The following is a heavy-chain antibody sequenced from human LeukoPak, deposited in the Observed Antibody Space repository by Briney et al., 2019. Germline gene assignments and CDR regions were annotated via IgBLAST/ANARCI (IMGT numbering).Heavy chain of an antibody. J-gene: IGHJ5*02. CDR1: GGSFSGYY. V-gene: IGHV4-34*01. D-gene: IGHD6-6*01. Sequence: SETLSLTCAVYGGSFSGYYWSWIRQPPGKGLEWIGEINHSGSTNYNPSLKSRVTISVDTSKDQFSLKLSSVTAADTAVYYCARYSTSFDPWGQGTLVTVSS. CDR3: ARYSTSFDP. CDR2: INHSGST.